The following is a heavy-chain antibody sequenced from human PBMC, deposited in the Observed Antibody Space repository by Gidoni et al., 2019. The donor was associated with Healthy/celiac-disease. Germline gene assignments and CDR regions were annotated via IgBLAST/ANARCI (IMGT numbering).Heavy chain of an antibody. Sequence: QVQLQESGPGLVKPSETLSLTCTVSGGSISSYYWSWIRQPPGKGLEWIGYIYYSGSTNYNPSLKSRVTISVDTSKNQFSLKLSSVTAADTAVYYCASTPSSWSRWYFDLWGRGTLVTVSS. J-gene: IGHJ2*01. V-gene: IGHV4-59*01. CDR2: IYYSGST. CDR3: ASTPSSWSRWYFDL. CDR1: GGSISSYY. D-gene: IGHD6-13*01.